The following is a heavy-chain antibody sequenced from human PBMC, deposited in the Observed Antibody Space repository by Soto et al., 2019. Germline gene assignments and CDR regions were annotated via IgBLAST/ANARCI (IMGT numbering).Heavy chain of an antibody. CDR3: ARDFSSSADGFDY. CDR1: GYTFTDNY. V-gene: IGHV1-2*02. D-gene: IGHD6-6*01. Sequence: QVQLVQSGAEVKKPGASVKVSCKASGYTFTDNYIHWVRQAPGHGLEWMGGINPNTGGTNYAQKFQGRVTVTRDTSITTAYMELSRLRSDDTAVYYCARDFSSSADGFDYWGQGTLVTVSS. J-gene: IGHJ4*02. CDR2: INPNTGGT.